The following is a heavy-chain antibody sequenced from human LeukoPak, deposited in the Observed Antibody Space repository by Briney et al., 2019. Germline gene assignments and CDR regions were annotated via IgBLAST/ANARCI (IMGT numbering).Heavy chain of an antibody. CDR2: ISSSSSTI. D-gene: IGHD1/OR15-1a*01. CDR3: GRVSPPNWNNEDYFDY. CDR1: GFTFSSYS. J-gene: IGHJ4*02. Sequence: PGGSLRLSCAASGFTFSSYSMNWVRQAPGKGLEWVSYISSSSSTIYYADSVKGRFTISRDNAKNSLYLQMNSLRDEDTAVYYCGRVSPPNWNNEDYFDYWGRGPLVTVSS. V-gene: IGHV3-48*02.